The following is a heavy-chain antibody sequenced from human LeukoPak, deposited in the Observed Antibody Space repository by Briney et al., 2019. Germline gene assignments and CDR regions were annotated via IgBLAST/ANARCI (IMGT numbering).Heavy chain of an antibody. D-gene: IGHD2-21*01. CDR1: GGSFSSGSYY. CDR3: ARGGGDWGFHQSDY. V-gene: IGHV4-61*02. Sequence: SETLSLTCTVSGGSFSSGSYYWSWIRQPAGRGLEWIGRIYTSGSTNYNPSLKSRVTISVDTSKNQFSLKLSSVTAADTAVYYCARGGGDWGFHQSDYWGQGTLVTVSS. CDR2: IYTSGST. J-gene: IGHJ4*02.